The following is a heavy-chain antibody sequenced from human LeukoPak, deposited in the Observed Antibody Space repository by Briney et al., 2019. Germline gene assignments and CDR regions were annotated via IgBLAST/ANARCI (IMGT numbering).Heavy chain of an antibody. Sequence: GSLRLSCAASGFTVSSNYMSWVRQAPGKGLEWVSYISSSSSTIYYADSVKGRFTISRDNAKNSLYLQMNSLRAEDTAVYYCARNTAMGRDAFDIWGQGTMVTVSS. CDR2: ISSSSSTI. CDR3: ARNTAMGRDAFDI. CDR1: GFTVSSNY. J-gene: IGHJ3*02. V-gene: IGHV3-48*01. D-gene: IGHD5-18*01.